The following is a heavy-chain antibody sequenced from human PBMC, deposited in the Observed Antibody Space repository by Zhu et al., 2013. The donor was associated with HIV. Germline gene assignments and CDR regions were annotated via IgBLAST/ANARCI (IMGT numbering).Heavy chain of an antibody. V-gene: IGHV1-69*01. CDR3: AGYGGNSDY. J-gene: IGHJ4*02. CDR2: IIPIFGSA. Sequence: QVQLVQSGAEVKKPGSSVKVSCKASGGTFSNYTITWVRQAPGQGPEWMGGIIPIFGSANYAQRFQGRVTITADESTRTAYMELSTLRSEDTAVYYCAGYGGNSDYWGQGTLVTVSS. D-gene: IGHD4-17*01. CDR1: GGTFSNYT.